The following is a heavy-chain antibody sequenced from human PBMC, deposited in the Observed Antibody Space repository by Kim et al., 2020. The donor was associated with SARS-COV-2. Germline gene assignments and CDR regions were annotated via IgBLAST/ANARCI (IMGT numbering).Heavy chain of an antibody. J-gene: IGHJ4*02. Sequence: DSVKGRFTISRDNSKNTLYLQMNSLRAEDTAVYYCAKDKHIAAAGTTVDYWGQGTLVTVSS. CDR3: AKDKHIAAAGTTVDY. D-gene: IGHD6-13*01. V-gene: IGHV3-23*01.